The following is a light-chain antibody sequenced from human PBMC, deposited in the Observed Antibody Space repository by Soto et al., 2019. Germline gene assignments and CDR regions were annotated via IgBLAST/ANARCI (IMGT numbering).Light chain of an antibody. Sequence: QSVLTQPASVSGSPGQSITISCTGTSSDVGGYDYVSWYQQHPDKAPKLMIYGVSDRPSGVSNRFSGSKSGNTASLTISGLQAEDEADYYCGSYTTSSTLVFGGGTKVTVL. J-gene: IGLJ2*01. CDR2: GVS. CDR3: GSYTTSSTLV. V-gene: IGLV2-14*01. CDR1: SSDVGGYDY.